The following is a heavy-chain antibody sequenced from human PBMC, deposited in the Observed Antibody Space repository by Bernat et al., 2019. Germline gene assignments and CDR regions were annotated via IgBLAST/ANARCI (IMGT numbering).Heavy chain of an antibody. D-gene: IGHD5-12*01. CDR1: GYTFTGYY. Sequence: QVQLVQSGAEVKKPGASVKVSCKASGYTFTGYYMHWVRQAPGQRLEWMGWINPNSGGTNYAQKFQGWVPMTRDTFISTAYMELSRLRSDDTAVYYCARERVSSGYDFGYCGQGTLVTVSS. V-gene: IGHV1-2*04. CDR2: INPNSGGT. CDR3: ARERVSSGYDFGY. J-gene: IGHJ4*02.